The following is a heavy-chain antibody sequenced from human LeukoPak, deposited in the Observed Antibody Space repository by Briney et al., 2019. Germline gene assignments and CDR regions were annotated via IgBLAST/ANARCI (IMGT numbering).Heavy chain of an antibody. CDR1: GFTFSSYG. Sequence: PGGSLRLSCAASGFTFSSYGMHWVRQAPGKGLEWVAVISYDGSNRYYADSVKGRFTISRDNSKNTLYLQMNSLRAEDTAVYYCAKARLAAASKASVEGVLDPWGQGTLVTVSS. CDR2: ISYDGSNR. J-gene: IGHJ5*02. V-gene: IGHV3-30*18. CDR3: AKARLAAASKASVEGVLDP. D-gene: IGHD6-13*01.